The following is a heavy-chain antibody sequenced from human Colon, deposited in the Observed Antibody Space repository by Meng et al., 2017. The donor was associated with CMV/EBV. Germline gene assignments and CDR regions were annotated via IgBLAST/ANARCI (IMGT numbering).Heavy chain of an antibody. CDR2: ISSSSYI. D-gene: IGHD1-7*01. CDR3: ARDKKLELRGYYYYGMDV. J-gene: IGHJ6*02. V-gene: IGHV3-21*01. CDR1: GFTFSSYS. Sequence: GGSLRLSCAASGFTFSSYSMNWVRQAPGKGLEWVSSISSSSYIYYADSVKGRFTISRDNAKNSLYLQMNSLRAEDTAVYYCARDKKLELRGYYYYGMDVWGQGTTVTVSS.